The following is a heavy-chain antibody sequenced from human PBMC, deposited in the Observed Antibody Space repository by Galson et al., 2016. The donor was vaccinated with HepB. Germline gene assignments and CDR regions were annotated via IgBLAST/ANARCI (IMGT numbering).Heavy chain of an antibody. Sequence: SVKVSCKASGYSFSKYGLRWVRQAPGLGLEFMGWISNNGNAHYVKKFQGRVSMTTDTNTSTAYMELRSLRSDDTAVYYCAKLIWFGELYADYWGQGTLVTVSS. CDR3: AKLIWFGELYADY. CDR2: ISNNGNA. V-gene: IGHV1-18*01. D-gene: IGHD3-10*01. J-gene: IGHJ4*02. CDR1: GYSFSKYG.